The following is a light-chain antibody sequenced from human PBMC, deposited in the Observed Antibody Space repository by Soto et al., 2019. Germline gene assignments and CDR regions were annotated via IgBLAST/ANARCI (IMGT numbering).Light chain of an antibody. CDR2: RAS. CDR3: QQYNSYPWT. J-gene: IGKJ1*01. Sequence: DIQMTQSPSTLSASVGDRVTITGRARRSISSWLSWYAPKPGKAPKRVIYRASSLESGVPPRFSGSGTGTEFTLTIRSLQPDDFATYYCQQYNSYPWTFVQGTKV. CDR1: RSISSW. V-gene: IGKV1-5*03.